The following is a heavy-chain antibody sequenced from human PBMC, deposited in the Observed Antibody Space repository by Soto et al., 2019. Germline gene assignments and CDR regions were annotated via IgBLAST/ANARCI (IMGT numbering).Heavy chain of an antibody. D-gene: IGHD3-16*01. Sequence: PSETRSPTCAVDAGSFSGYYWSWIRQPPGKGREWSGEIKHSGSTNYTPSLKSRVTISVDTSKTQFSLELSSVSAADTAVYYCESRTRRGAYYYYGMDVWGQGTTVTVSS. CDR2: IKHSGST. CDR3: ESRTRRGAYYYYGMDV. J-gene: IGHJ6*02. CDR1: AGSFSGYY. V-gene: IGHV4-34*01.